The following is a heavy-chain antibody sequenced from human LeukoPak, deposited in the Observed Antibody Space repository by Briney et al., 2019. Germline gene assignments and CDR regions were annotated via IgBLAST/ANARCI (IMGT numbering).Heavy chain of an antibody. CDR2: IYYSGST. D-gene: IGHD3-22*01. Sequence: PSETLSLTCTVSGGSISSYYWSWIRQPPGKGLEWIGYIYYSGSTNYNPSLKSRFTISVDTSKNQFSLKLSSVTAADTAVYYCARPYDGASDIWGQGTMVTVSS. V-gene: IGHV4-59*01. J-gene: IGHJ3*02. CDR1: GGSISSYY. CDR3: ARPYDGASDI.